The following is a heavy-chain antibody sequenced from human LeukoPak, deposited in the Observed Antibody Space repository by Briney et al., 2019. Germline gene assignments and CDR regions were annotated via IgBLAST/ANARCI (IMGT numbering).Heavy chain of an antibody. CDR3: AKDTQWLASFDY. V-gene: IGHV3-23*01. CDR1: GFTFDDYG. Sequence: GGSLRLSCAASGFTFDDYGMSWVRQAPGKGLEWVSAISGSGGSTYYADSVKGRFTISRDNSKNTLYLQMNSLRAEDTAVYYCAKDTQWLASFDYWGQGTLVTVSS. J-gene: IGHJ4*02. D-gene: IGHD6-19*01. CDR2: ISGSGGST.